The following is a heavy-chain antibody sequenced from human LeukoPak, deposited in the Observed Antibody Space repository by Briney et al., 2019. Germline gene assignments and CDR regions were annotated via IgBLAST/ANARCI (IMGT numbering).Heavy chain of an antibody. CDR2: IYYSGST. V-gene: IGHV4-39*07. D-gene: IGHD3-22*01. J-gene: IGHJ4*02. Sequence: SETLSLTCTVSGGSISSSSYYWGWIRQPPGKGLEWIGSIYYSGSTYYNPSLKSRVTISVDTSKNQFSLKLSSVTAADTAVYYCARFSSGYYDSSGYYYFDYWGQGTLVTVSS. CDR3: ARFSSGYYDSSGYYYFDY. CDR1: GGSISSSSYY.